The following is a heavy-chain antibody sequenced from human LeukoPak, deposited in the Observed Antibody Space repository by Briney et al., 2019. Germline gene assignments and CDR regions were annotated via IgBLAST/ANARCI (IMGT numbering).Heavy chain of an antibody. V-gene: IGHV3-20*04. CDR3: ARDGGLYGMDV. Sequence: PGGSLRLSCAASGFTFDDYGMSWVRQAPGKGLEWVSGINWSGGRTGYADSVKGRLTISRDNAKNSLYLQMNSLRAEDTALYYCARDGGLYGMDVWGQGTTVTVSS. CDR1: GFTFDDYG. CDR2: INWSGGRT. D-gene: IGHD3-16*01. J-gene: IGHJ6*02.